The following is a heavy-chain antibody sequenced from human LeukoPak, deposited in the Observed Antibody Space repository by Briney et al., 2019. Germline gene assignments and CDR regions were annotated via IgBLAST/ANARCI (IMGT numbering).Heavy chain of an antibody. J-gene: IGHJ4*02. Sequence: GGSLRLSCAASGFTFGDYAMGWVRQAPGKGLEWVANIKQDGSEKYYVDSVKGRFTISRDNAKNSLYLQMNSLRAEDTAVYYCARDITFDYWGQGTLVTVSS. CDR2: IKQDGSEK. CDR1: GFTFGDYA. CDR3: ARDITFDY. V-gene: IGHV3-7*01. D-gene: IGHD3-10*01.